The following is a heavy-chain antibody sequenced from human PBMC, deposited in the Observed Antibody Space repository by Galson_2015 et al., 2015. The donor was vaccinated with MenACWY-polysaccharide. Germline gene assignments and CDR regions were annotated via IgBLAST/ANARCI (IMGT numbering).Heavy chain of an antibody. J-gene: IGHJ4*02. Sequence: SLRLSCAASGFTFRDYGMSWVRQAPGQGLEWVSSISNSGSHTYYADSVKGRFSIFRDNSKRTVYLQMNSLRAEDTATYYCAKDSGSHDYWGQGTLVTVSS. CDR3: AKDSGSHDY. CDR2: ISNSGSHT. V-gene: IGHV3-23*01. CDR1: GFTFRDYG. D-gene: IGHD1-26*01.